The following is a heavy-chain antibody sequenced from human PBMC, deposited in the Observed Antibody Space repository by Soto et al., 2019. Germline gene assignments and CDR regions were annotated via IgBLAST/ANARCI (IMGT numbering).Heavy chain of an antibody. J-gene: IGHJ4*02. Sequence: PSETLSLTCTVSVGSISSYYWSWIRQPPGKGLEWIGYIYYSGSTNYNPSLKSRVTISVDTSKNQFSLKLSSVTAADTAVYYCARDSGNSFDYWGQGTLVTVSS. D-gene: IGHD2-15*01. CDR1: VGSISSYY. CDR2: IYYSGST. V-gene: IGHV4-59*01. CDR3: ARDSGNSFDY.